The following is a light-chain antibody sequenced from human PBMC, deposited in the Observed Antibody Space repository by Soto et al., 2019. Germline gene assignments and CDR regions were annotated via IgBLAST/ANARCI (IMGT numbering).Light chain of an antibody. J-gene: IGLJ2*01. CDR1: SSDVGGYNY. Sequence: QSALTQPASVSGSPGQSITISCTGTSSDVGGYNYVSWYQQHPPKAPKLMIYEVINRPSGVSNRFSGSKSGNTASLTISGLQAEDEADYYCSSYADSPTWVVFGEGTKLTVL. CDR3: SSYADSPTWVV. CDR2: EVI. V-gene: IGLV2-14*01.